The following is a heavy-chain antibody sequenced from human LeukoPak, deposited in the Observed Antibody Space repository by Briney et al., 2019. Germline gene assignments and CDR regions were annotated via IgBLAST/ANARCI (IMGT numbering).Heavy chain of an antibody. J-gene: IGHJ5*02. V-gene: IGHV4-59*08. CDR1: GASISSSY. Sequence: SETLSLTCTVSGASISSSYWSWIRQPPGKGLEWIGYIYYSGTTNYNPSLKSRLTISVDTSKNQFSLKLSSVTAADTAVYYCARRGYCSGGTCLTFDPWGQGTLVTVSS. CDR2: IYYSGTT. CDR3: ARRGYCSGGTCLTFDP. D-gene: IGHD2-15*01.